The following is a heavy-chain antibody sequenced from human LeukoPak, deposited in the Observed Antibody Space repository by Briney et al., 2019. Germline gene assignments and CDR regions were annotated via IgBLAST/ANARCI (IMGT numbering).Heavy chain of an antibody. CDR1: GFTFSSYA. CDR2: ISDGGGTI. Sequence: GGSLRLSCEASGFTFSSYAMSWVRQAPGKGREGVSSISDGGGTIYYADSVKGRFTISRDSSKNTLYLQMNSLRAEDTAVYHCARDRYCSGGSCYGWFDPWGQGTLVTVSS. D-gene: IGHD2-15*01. CDR3: ARDRYCSGGSCYGWFDP. V-gene: IGHV3-23*01. J-gene: IGHJ5*02.